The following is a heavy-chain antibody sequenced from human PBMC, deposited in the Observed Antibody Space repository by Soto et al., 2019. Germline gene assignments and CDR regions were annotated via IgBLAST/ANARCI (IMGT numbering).Heavy chain of an antibody. V-gene: IGHV3-23*01. Sequence: EVQLLESGGGLVQPGGSLRLSCAASGFTFSSYAMSWVRQAPGKGLEWVSAISGSGGSTYYADSVKVRFTSSRDNSKNTLYMQMHSLRAEDAAVYYCAKVGKIGWWDRGTLVTVSS. CDR3: AKVGKIGW. CDR1: GFTFSSYA. CDR2: ISGSGGST. J-gene: IGHJ4*02.